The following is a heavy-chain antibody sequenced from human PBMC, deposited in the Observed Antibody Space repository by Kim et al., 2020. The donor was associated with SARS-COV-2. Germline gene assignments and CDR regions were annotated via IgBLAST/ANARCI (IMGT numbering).Heavy chain of an antibody. CDR1: GYTFTGYY. D-gene: IGHD3-3*01. CDR2: INPNSGGT. CDR3: AREIHDFWSGYIDY. V-gene: IGHV1-2*02. Sequence: ASVKVSCKASGYTFTGYYMHWVRQAPGQGLEWMGWINPNSGGTNYAQKFQGRVTMTRDTSISTAYMELSRLRSDDTAVYYCAREIHDFWSGYIDYWGQGTLVTVSS. J-gene: IGHJ4*02.